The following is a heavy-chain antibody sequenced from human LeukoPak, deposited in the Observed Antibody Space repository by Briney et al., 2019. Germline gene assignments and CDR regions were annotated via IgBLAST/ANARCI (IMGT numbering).Heavy chain of an antibody. CDR2: IIPIFGTA. Sequence: SVKVSCKASGGTFSSYAISWVRQAPGQGLEWMGGIIPIFGTANYAQKFQGRVTITADESTSTAYMELSSLRSEDTAVYYCARGPRITLIRGGQWYYYMDVWGKGTTVTISS. D-gene: IGHD3-10*01. CDR3: ARGPRITLIRGGQWYYYMDV. CDR1: GGTFSSYA. J-gene: IGHJ6*03. V-gene: IGHV1-69*13.